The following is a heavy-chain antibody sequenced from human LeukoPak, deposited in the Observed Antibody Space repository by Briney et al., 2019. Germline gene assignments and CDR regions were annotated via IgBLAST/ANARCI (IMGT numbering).Heavy chain of an antibody. Sequence: SETLSLTCAVSGGSISSSNWWSWVRQPPGKGLEWIGEIYHSGSTNYNPSLKSRVTISLDTSKNQFSLKLSSVTAADTAVYYCARLDTYYYDSSGSFDIWGQGTMVTVSS. CDR1: GGSISSSNW. D-gene: IGHD3-22*01. V-gene: IGHV4-4*02. J-gene: IGHJ3*02. CDR3: ARLDTYYYDSSGSFDI. CDR2: IYHSGST.